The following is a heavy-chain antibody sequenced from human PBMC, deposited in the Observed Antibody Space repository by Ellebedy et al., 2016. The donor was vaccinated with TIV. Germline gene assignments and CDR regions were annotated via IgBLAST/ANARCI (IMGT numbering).Heavy chain of an antibody. D-gene: IGHD5-24*01. V-gene: IGHV3-30-3*01. CDR2: ISYDPDIQ. CDR3: AREKDDRAFDI. CDR1: GFTFSTYL. J-gene: IGHJ3*02. Sequence: GGSLRLXXAASGFTFSTYLMHWVRQAPGRGLESVAVISYDPDIQYYGDSVKGRFTISRDNFKNTVYLQMNSLGAEDTAVYYCAREKDDRAFDIWGQGTMVTVSS.